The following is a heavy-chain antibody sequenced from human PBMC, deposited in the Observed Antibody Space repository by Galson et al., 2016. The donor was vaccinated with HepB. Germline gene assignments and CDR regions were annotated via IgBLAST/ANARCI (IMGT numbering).Heavy chain of an antibody. D-gene: IGHD3-10*01. Sequence: SLRLSCAASGFTFGDYGVSWVRQAPGKGLEWVAFIKSKGCGGTTDYAASVKGRFSISEDDPKSIAYLQMNSLKTEDTAIYFCTRVAEWFGEGVGYYWGQGSLVTVSS. J-gene: IGHJ4*02. CDR3: TRVAEWFGEGVGYY. CDR1: GFTFGDYG. CDR2: IKSKGCGGTT. V-gene: IGHV3-49*04.